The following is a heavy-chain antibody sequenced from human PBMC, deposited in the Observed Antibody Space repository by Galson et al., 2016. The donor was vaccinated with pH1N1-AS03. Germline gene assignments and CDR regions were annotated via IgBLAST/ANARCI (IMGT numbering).Heavy chain of an antibody. V-gene: IGHV6-1*01. CDR2: TYYRSKWYN. J-gene: IGHJ3*01. CDR3: AREVNKMTTSDAFDL. CDR1: GDSVSSNSAA. D-gene: IGHD4-11*01. Sequence: CAISGDSVSSNSAAWNWIRQSPSRGLEWLGRTYYRSKWYNDYAVYVKSRITINPDTYKNQFSLRLNSVSAADTAVYYCAREVNKMTTSDAFDLWGQGTMVTVSS.